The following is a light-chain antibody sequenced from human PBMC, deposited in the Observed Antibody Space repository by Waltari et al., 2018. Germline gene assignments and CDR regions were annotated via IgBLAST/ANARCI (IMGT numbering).Light chain of an antibody. J-gene: IGLJ1*01. CDR2: EVS. V-gene: IGLV2-14*01. CDR1: SSDVGGYNY. Sequence: QSALTQPASVSGSPGQSITISCTGTSSDVGGYNYASWYQQHPGKAPNLMIYEVSNRPSGVSNRFSGSKSGNTASLTISGLQAEDEADYYCSSYTSSSTLDFGTGTKVTVL. CDR3: SSYTSSSTLD.